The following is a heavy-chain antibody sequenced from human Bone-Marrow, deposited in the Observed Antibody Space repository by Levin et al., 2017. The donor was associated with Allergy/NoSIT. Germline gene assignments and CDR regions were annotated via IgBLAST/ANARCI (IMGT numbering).Heavy chain of an antibody. CDR3: ARDAQTSPTRNYGMDV. Sequence: SQTLSLTCTVSGDSISRYYWSWIRQPPGKGLEWIGYIYYSGSTNYNPSLKSRVTISVDTSKNQFSLDLNFVTAADTAVYYCARDAQTSPTRNYGMDVWGQGTPVTVSS. CDR2: IYYSGST. J-gene: IGHJ6*02. CDR1: GDSISRYY. V-gene: IGHV4-59*01.